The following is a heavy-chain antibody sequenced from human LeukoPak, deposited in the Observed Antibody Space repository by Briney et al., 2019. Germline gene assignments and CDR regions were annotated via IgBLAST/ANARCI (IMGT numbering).Heavy chain of an antibody. CDR2: IDPSSTTI. CDR1: GFTFKSYS. Sequence: PGGSLRLSCAASGFTFKSYSINWVRQAPGKGLEWVSYIDPSSTTIHYADSVKGRFTISRDNAKNSLYLQMNSLRAEDTAVYFCSRDSGTYAVVLKYFDYWGQGTLVTVSS. V-gene: IGHV3-48*01. D-gene: IGHD1-26*01. CDR3: SRDSGTYAVVLKYFDY. J-gene: IGHJ4*02.